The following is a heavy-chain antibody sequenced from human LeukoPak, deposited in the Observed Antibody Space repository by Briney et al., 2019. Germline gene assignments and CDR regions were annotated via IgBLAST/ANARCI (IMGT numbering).Heavy chain of an antibody. CDR2: IIPIFGTA. Sequence: EASVKVSCKASGGTFSSYAISWVRQAPGQGLGWMGGIIPIFGTANYAQKFQGRVTITADESTSTAYMELSSLRSEDTAVYYCARDFPTTPHWYFDLWGRGTLVTVSS. V-gene: IGHV1-69*01. D-gene: IGHD1-26*01. CDR3: ARDFPTTPHWYFDL. J-gene: IGHJ2*01. CDR1: GGTFSSYA.